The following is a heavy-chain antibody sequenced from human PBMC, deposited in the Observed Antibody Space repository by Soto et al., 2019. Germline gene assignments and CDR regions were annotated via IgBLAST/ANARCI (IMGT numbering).Heavy chain of an antibody. Sequence: ESGGGVVQPGRSLRLSCAASGFTFSSYGMHWVRQAPGKGLEWVAVIWYDGSNKYYADSVKGRFTISRDNSKNTLYLQMNSLRAEDTAVYYCARDRLRPTYGSGTFDYWGQGTLVTVSS. CDR3: ARDRLRPTYGSGTFDY. J-gene: IGHJ4*02. V-gene: IGHV3-33*01. D-gene: IGHD3-10*01. CDR2: IWYDGSNK. CDR1: GFTFSSYG.